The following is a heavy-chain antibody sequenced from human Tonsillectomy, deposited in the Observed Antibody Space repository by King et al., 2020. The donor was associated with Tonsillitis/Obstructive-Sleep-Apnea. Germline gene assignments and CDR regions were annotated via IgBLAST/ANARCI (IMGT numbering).Heavy chain of an antibody. Sequence: QLVQSGAEVKKPGESLRISCKGSGYSFTSSWISWVRQMPGKGLEWMGRIDPSDSYTNYNPSFQGHVTISADKSISTAYLQWSSLKAPDTAMYYCARHAHSSGGSCSSFMDGPNRFDPWGQGSLVTVSS. CDR1: GYSFTSSW. CDR2: IDPSDSYT. CDR3: ARHAHSSGGSCSSFMDGPNRFDP. D-gene: IGHD2-15*01. V-gene: IGHV5-10-1*01. J-gene: IGHJ5*02.